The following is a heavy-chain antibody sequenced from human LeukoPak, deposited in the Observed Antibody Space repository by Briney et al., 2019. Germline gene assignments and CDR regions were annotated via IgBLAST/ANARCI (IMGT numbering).Heavy chain of an antibody. J-gene: IGHJ4*02. D-gene: IGHD2-8*01. CDR3: ARDPACSNGVCSLFDI. CDR1: GGSLNSSTYY. Sequence: ETLSLTRTLSGGSLNSSTYYWGWVRQPPGRGLEWMGSMYYSGGTYYNPPLKSRVTISEDTSRNQFSLKLSSVTAADTAVYYCARDPACSNGVCSLFDIWGQGTLVTVSS. CDR2: MYYSGGT. V-gene: IGHV4-39*07.